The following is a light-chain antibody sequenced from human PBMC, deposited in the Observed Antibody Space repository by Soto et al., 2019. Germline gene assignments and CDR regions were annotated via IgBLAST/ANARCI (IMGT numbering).Light chain of an antibody. Sequence: DIQMTQSPSSLSASVGDRVNNTCRASQTISTYLNWYQQIPGKAPKLLIYGASNLQNGVPSRFSGSGSGTDFTLTISILQPEDFATYYCQKSSSIPYTFGQGTKLEIK. CDR1: QTISTY. CDR2: GAS. V-gene: IGKV1-39*01. CDR3: QKSSSIPYT. J-gene: IGKJ2*01.